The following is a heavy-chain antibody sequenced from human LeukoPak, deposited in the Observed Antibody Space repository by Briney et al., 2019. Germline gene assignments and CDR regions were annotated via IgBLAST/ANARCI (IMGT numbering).Heavy chain of an antibody. Sequence: GGSLRLSCAASGFTFSSYWMSWVRQAPGKGLEWVANIKQDGSEKYYVDSVKGRFTISRDNAKNSLYLQMNSLRAEDTAVYYCARDSSNYPYYYYYYMDVWGKGTTVTVSS. CDR2: IKQDGSEK. CDR3: ARDSSNYPYYYYYYMDV. CDR1: GFTFSSYW. V-gene: IGHV3-7*01. J-gene: IGHJ6*03. D-gene: IGHD4-11*01.